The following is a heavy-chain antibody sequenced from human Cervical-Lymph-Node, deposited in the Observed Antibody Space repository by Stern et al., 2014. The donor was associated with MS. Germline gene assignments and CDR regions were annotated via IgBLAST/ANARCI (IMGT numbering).Heavy chain of an antibody. CDR2: ISSGVSYI. CDR1: GFTFSSYS. Sequence: EVQLVESGGGLLKPGGSMRLSCAASGFTFSSYSMNWVRQDPGKGLEWVSSISSGVSYIYYADSLKGRFTISRDNAKNSLYLQMNSLRAEDTAARGRGGNYRYYFDYWGQGTLVTVSS. J-gene: IGHJ4*02. CDR3: GGNYRYYFDY. D-gene: IGHD4-23*01. V-gene: IGHV3-21*02.